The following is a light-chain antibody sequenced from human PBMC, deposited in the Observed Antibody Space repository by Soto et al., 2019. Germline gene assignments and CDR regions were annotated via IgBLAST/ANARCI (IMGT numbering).Light chain of an antibody. CDR1: SSDVGGYNY. CDR2: EVT. V-gene: IGLV2-8*01. Sequence: QSVLTQPPSASGSPGQSVTISCTGTSSDVGGYNYVSWYQQHPDKAPKLIIYEVTKRPSGVPDRFSGSKSGNTASLTVSGLQAEDDADYYCSSYAGRHVVLGGGTKLTVL. CDR3: SSYAGRHVV. J-gene: IGLJ2*01.